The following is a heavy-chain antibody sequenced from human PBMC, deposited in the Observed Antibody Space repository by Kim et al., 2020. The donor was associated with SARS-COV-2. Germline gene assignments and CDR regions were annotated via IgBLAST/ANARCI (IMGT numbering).Heavy chain of an antibody. CDR3: ARSRNTWYFDY. CDR2: INIGSSYK. V-gene: IGHV3-21*01. D-gene: IGHD1-1*01. CDR1: GFTFSSYS. Sequence: GGSLRLSCAASGFTFSSYSMSWVRQAPGKGLEWVSSINIGSSYKYYADSVKGRFTISRDNAKNSLSLQMNSLRADDTAVYYCARSRNTWYFDYWGRGTLVTVSS. J-gene: IGHJ4*02.